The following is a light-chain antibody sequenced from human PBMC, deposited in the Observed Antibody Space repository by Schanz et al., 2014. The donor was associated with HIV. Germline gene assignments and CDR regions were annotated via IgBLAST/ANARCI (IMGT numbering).Light chain of an antibody. CDR2: DVT. V-gene: IGLV2-11*01. J-gene: IGLJ2*01. Sequence: QSALTQPRSVSGSPGQSVTISCTGTSSDVGSYNYVSWYQQRPGKAPKLMIYDVTKRPSGVPDRFSGSKSGNTASLTISGLQAEDEADYYCCSYAGRCLFGGGTKVTVL. CDR1: SSDVGSYNY. CDR3: CSYAGRCL.